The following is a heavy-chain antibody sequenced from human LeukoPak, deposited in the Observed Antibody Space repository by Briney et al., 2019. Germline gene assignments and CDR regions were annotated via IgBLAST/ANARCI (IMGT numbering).Heavy chain of an antibody. J-gene: IGHJ6*02. CDR1: GGSISSSNW. Sequence: PSGTLSLTCAVSGGSISSSNWWSWVRQPPGKGLEWIGEIYHSGSTNYNPSLKSRVTISVDKSKNQFSLKLSSVTAADTAVYYCARGDGYSSGWSKNYYYYYGMDVWGQGTTVTVSS. CDR3: ARGDGYSSGWSKNYYYYYGMDV. D-gene: IGHD6-19*01. CDR2: IYHSGST. V-gene: IGHV4-4*02.